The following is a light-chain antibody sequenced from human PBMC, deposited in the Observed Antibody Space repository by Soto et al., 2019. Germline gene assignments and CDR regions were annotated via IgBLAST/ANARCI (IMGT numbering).Light chain of an antibody. CDR3: LQDYNYPPT. V-gene: IGKV1-6*02. CDR1: QAIGND. CDR2: AAS. Sequence: IQMTQSPSSLSASIGDRVTITCRASQAIGNDLGWYQQKPGKAPKLLIYAASSLQSGVPSRFSGSGSGTDFTLTISSLQPEDFATYYCLQDYNYPPTFGQGTRW. J-gene: IGKJ1*01.